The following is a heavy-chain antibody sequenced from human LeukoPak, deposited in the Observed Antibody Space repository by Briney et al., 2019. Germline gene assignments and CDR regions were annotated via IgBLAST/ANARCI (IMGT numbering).Heavy chain of an antibody. D-gene: IGHD2-15*01. CDR2: INPSGGST. Sequence: ASVKVSCKASGYTFTSYYMHWVRQAPGQGLEWMGIINPSGGSTSYAQKFQGRGTITRDTSTSTVYMELSSLRSEDTAVYYCALSVVVAATFDYWGQGTLVTVSS. J-gene: IGHJ4*02. V-gene: IGHV1-46*01. CDR1: GYTFTSYY. CDR3: ALSVVVAATFDY.